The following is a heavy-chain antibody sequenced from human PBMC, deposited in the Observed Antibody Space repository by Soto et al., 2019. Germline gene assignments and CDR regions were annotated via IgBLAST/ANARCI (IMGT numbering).Heavy chain of an antibody. Sequence: ASVKVSCKASGYTFTSYAMHWVRQAPGQRLEWMGWINAGNGNTKYSQKFQGRVTITRDTSASTAYMELSSLRSEDTAVYYCARGGIFDSSGYYYFSAFDIGGQGKMVTV. V-gene: IGHV1-3*01. CDR3: ARGGIFDSSGYYYFSAFDI. CDR2: INAGNGNT. D-gene: IGHD3-22*01. CDR1: GYTFTSYA. J-gene: IGHJ3*02.